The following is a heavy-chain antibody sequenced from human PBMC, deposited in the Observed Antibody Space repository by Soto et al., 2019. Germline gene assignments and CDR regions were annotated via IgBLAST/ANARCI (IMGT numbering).Heavy chain of an antibody. CDR2: SRNKANDYTT. V-gene: IGHV3-72*01. CDR3: CGVGGYRGGFSPFDI. D-gene: IGHD3-16*01. CDR1: GFPVSDHH. Sequence: EVQLVESGGGLVQPGGSTRLSCATSGFPVSDHHMDWVRQAPGKGLEWVGRSRNKANDYTTEYAASVKGRFSISRDDSKNSMYLQMNSLKAEDTATYYCCGVGGYRGGFSPFDIWGQGTMVTVSS. J-gene: IGHJ3*02.